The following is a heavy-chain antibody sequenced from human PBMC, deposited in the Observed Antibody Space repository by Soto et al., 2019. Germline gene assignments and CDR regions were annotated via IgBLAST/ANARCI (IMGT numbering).Heavy chain of an antibody. Sequence: QVQLVESGGGVVQPGGSLRLSCAASGFTFRTYGIHWVRQAPGKGLEWVAVIWYDGRNKYLVDSVKGRFTISRDNPRNTLFLQMNSLRAEDTAIYYCARGSGHNSYFMDVWGKGTTVTVSS. CDR2: IWYDGRNK. CDR3: ARGSGHNSYFMDV. V-gene: IGHV3-33*01. CDR1: GFTFRTYG. J-gene: IGHJ6*03.